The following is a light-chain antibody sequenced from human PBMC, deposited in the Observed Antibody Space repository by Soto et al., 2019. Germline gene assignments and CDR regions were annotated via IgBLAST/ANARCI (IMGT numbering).Light chain of an antibody. Sequence: QLVLTQPPSASGSPGQSVAISCTGTSRDVGGQNYVSWYQQHPGKAPKLIIYAVSNRPSGVPDRFSGSKSGNTASLTISGLRAEDEADYYCCSHAGNNNYVFGTGTKLTVL. CDR3: CSHAGNNNYV. V-gene: IGLV2-8*01. J-gene: IGLJ1*01. CDR1: SRDVGGQNY. CDR2: AVS.